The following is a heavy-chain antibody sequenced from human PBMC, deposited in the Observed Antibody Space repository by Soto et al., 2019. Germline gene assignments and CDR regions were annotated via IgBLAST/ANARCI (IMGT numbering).Heavy chain of an antibody. CDR3: TTDRGSSGWGTALDY. J-gene: IGHJ4*02. Sequence: GSLRLSCAASGFTFSSSWMHWVRQAPGKGLVWVSRINSDGSSTNYADSVKGRFTISRDNAENTLFLQVNSLRAEDTAVYYCTTDRGSSGWGTALDYWGQGTLVTVSS. D-gene: IGHD6-19*01. V-gene: IGHV3-74*01. CDR1: GFTFSSSW. CDR2: INSDGSST.